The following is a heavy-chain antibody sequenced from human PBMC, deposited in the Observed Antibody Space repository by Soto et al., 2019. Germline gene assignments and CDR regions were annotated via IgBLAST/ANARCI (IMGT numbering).Heavy chain of an antibody. CDR3: ARSTIFGVVYGMDV. V-gene: IGHV4-34*01. CDR1: GGSFSGYY. D-gene: IGHD3-3*01. Sequence: QVQLQQWGAGLLKPSETLSLTCAVYGGSFSGYYWSWIRQPPGKGLEWIGEINHSGSTNYNQSLKSRVTISVDTSKNQFSLKLSSVTAADTAVYYCARSTIFGVVYGMDVWGQGTTDTVSS. J-gene: IGHJ6*02. CDR2: INHSGST.